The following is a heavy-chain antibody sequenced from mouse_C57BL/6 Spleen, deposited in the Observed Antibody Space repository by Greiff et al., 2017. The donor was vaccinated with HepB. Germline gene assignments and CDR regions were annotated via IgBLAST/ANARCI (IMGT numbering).Heavy chain of an antibody. D-gene: IGHD2-4*01. CDR3: ARPYDYDGAY. J-gene: IGHJ3*01. CDR2: ISGGGGNT. Sequence: DVKLVESGGGLVKPGGSLKLSCAASGFTFSSYTMSWVRQTPEKRLEWVATISGGGGNTYYPDSVKGRFTISRDKAKNTLYLQMSSLRSEDTALYYYARPYDYDGAYWGQGTLVTVSA. V-gene: IGHV5-9*01. CDR1: GFTFSSYT.